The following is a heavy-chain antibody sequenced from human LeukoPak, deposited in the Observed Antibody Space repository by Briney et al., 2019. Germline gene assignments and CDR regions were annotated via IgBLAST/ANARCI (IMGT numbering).Heavy chain of an antibody. V-gene: IGHV4-39*01. J-gene: IGHJ4*02. CDR2: IYYSGST. Sequence: SETLSLTCTVSGGSISSSSYYWGWIRQPPGKGLEWIGSIYYSGSTYYNPSLKSRVTISVDTSKNQFSLKPSSVTAADTAVYYCANHHPYYYDSSGEQNWGQGTLVTVSS. CDR3: ANHHPYYYDSSGEQN. CDR1: GGSISSSSYY. D-gene: IGHD3-22*01.